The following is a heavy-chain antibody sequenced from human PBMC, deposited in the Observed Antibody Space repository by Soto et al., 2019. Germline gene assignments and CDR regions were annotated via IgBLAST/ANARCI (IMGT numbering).Heavy chain of an antibody. CDR1: GGSISSGDYY. D-gene: IGHD3-3*01. J-gene: IGHJ4*02. Sequence: SETLSLTCTVPGGSISSGDYYWSWIRQPPGKGLEWIGYIYYSGSTYYNPSLKSRVTISVDTSKNQFSLKLSSVTAADTAVYYCARATPDFWSGYYTSPPIDYWGQGTMVTVSS. CDR2: IYYSGST. V-gene: IGHV4-30-4*01. CDR3: ARATPDFWSGYYTSPPIDY.